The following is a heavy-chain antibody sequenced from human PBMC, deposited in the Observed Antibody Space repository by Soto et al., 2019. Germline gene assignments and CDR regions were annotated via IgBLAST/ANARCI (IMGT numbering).Heavy chain of an antibody. CDR1: GFPFTTYG. CDR3: VGGQYYFDY. J-gene: IGHJ4*02. Sequence: QVQLVESGGGVVQPGRSLRLSCAASGFPFTTYGMHRVREGPGKGLEWVAVISYDGSNRYYADSVKGGFTIARDNSKNTLYLQMNDLRPEDTALYYCVGGQYYFDYRGQGTLVAVSS. CDR2: ISYDGSNR. D-gene: IGHD3-10*01. V-gene: IGHV3-30*03.